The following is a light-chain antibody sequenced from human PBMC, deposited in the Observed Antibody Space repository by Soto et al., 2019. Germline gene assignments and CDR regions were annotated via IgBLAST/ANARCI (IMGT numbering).Light chain of an antibody. J-gene: IGKJ2*03. CDR3: QQYNGNLYS. CDR2: DAS. V-gene: IGKV1-5*01. CDR1: HRVSSW. Sequence: DIQMTQSPSALSASVGDRVTITCRASHRVSSWLAWYQQKPGKAPKLLIYDASSLENEVSSRFSGSGSGTEFTLTISSLQPEDSATYFCQQYNGNLYSFGQGTKLEIK.